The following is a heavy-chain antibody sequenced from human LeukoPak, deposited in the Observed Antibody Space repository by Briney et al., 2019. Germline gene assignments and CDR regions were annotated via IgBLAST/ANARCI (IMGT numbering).Heavy chain of an antibody. Sequence: GGSLRLSCVASGFTFSSYAMHWVRQAPGKGLEWVAVISYDESNKNYADSVKGRFTISRDNSKNTLYLQMNSLRAEDTAVYYCARASSGWSLGYFDYWGQGTLVNVSS. D-gene: IGHD6-19*01. CDR2: ISYDESNK. V-gene: IGHV3-30*04. CDR1: GFTFSSYA. CDR3: ARASSGWSLGYFDY. J-gene: IGHJ4*02.